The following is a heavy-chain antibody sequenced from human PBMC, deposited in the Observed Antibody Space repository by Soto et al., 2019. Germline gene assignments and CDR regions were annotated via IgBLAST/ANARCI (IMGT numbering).Heavy chain of an antibody. J-gene: IGHJ4*02. Sequence: QVQLQESGPGLVKPSGTLSLTCAVSGGSISSSNWWSWVRQPPGKGLEWIGEIYHSGSTNYNPSLKSRVTMSVDKSKNQFSLKLSSVAAADTAVYYCARDTTVVAAADAYYFDYWGQGTLVTVSS. D-gene: IGHD6-13*01. CDR3: ARDTTVVAAADAYYFDY. V-gene: IGHV4-4*02. CDR1: GGSISSSNW. CDR2: IYHSGST.